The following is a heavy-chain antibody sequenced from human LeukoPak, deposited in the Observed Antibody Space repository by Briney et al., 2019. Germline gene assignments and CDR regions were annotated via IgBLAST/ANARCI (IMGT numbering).Heavy chain of an antibody. CDR1: GYTFTSYD. V-gene: IGHV1-8*03. Sequence: ASVKASCKASGYTFTSYDINWVRQATGQGLEWMGWMNPNGGNTGYAQKFQGRVTITRNTSISTAYMELSSLRSEDTAVYYCARGGYCGGDCYNDAFDIWGQGTMVTVSS. CDR3: ARGGYCGGDCYNDAFDI. D-gene: IGHD2-21*01. CDR2: MNPNGGNT. J-gene: IGHJ3*02.